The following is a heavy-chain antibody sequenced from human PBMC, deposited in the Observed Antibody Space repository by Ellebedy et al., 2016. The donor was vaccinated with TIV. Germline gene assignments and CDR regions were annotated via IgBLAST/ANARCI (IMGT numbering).Heavy chain of an antibody. Sequence: SETLSLTXTVSGGSISSSSYYWGWIRQPPGKGLEWIGSIYYSGSTYYNPSLKSRVTISVDTSKNQFSLKLSSVTAADTAVYYCARDSNTAMVMGFEYWGQGNLVTVSS. J-gene: IGHJ4*02. D-gene: IGHD5-18*01. CDR1: GGSISSSSYY. V-gene: IGHV4-39*07. CDR2: IYYSGST. CDR3: ARDSNTAMVMGFEY.